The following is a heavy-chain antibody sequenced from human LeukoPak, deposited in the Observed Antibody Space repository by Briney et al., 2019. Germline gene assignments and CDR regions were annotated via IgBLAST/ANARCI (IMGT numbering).Heavy chain of an antibody. CDR3: ARDGRSGYEDL. V-gene: IGHV4-39*07. D-gene: IGHD5-12*01. CDR2: IYHVGGT. CDR1: GVSIKTNSDY. J-gene: IGHJ5*02. Sequence: SETLSLTCNVSGVSIKTNSDYWAWLRQPPGKGLEWIGSIYHVGGTYYNPSLKSQVTISIDTSKNQFSLKLTSVTAADTAIYYCARDGRSGYEDLWGPGTLVTVSS.